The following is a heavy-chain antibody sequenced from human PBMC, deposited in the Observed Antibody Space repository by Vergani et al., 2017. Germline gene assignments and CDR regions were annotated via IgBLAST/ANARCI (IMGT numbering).Heavy chain of an antibody. Sequence: QVQLVQSGAEVKKPGASVKVSCKVSGYTLTELSMHWVRQAPGKGLEWMGGFDPEDGETIYAQKFQGRVTMTEDTSTDTAYMELSRLRSEDTAVYYCATYDYGGNSRVGLFDYWGQGTLVTVSS. D-gene: IGHD4-23*01. J-gene: IGHJ4*02. CDR3: ATYDYGGNSRVGLFDY. CDR2: FDPEDGET. V-gene: IGHV1-24*01. CDR1: GYTLTELS.